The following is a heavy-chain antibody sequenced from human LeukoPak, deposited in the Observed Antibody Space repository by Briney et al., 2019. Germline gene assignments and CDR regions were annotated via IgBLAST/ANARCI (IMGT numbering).Heavy chain of an antibody. Sequence: QPGRSLRLSCTASEFTFGDHAMSWVRQAPGEGLEWVGFIRSRAYGGTTEYAPAVKGRFLISRDDSKSIAYLHMNSLKTDDTAVYYCARGPIQQWLYNGMDVWAQGTTVSVSS. CDR2: IRSRAYGGTT. J-gene: IGHJ6*01. D-gene: IGHD5-18*01. V-gene: IGHV3-49*04. CDR3: ARGPIQQWLYNGMDV. CDR1: EFTFGDHA.